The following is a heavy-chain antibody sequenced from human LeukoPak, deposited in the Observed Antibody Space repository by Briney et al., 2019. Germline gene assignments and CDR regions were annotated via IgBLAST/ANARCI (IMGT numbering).Heavy chain of an antibody. V-gene: IGHV4-39*01. CDR1: GDSISSSSYY. Sequence: PSETLSLTCTVSGDSISSSSYYWGWIRQPPGKGLEWIGSIYYSGSTYYNPSLKSRVTIYVDTSKNQFSLKLSSVTAADTAVYYCARQLGYCSSTSCYADKVDYWGQGTLVTVSS. J-gene: IGHJ4*02. CDR3: ARQLGYCSSTSCYADKVDY. D-gene: IGHD2-2*01. CDR2: IYYSGST.